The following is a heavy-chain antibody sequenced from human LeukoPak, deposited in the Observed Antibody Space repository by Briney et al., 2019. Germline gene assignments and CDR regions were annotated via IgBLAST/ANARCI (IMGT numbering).Heavy chain of an antibody. Sequence: PGGSLRLSCAASGFTVSSNYMSWVRQAPGKGLERVSVIYSGGSTYYADSVKGRFTISRDISKNTLYLQMNSLSAEDTAVYYCARGNWNYPFDYWGQGTLVTVSS. J-gene: IGHJ4*02. V-gene: IGHV3-53*01. CDR2: IYSGGST. D-gene: IGHD1-7*01. CDR1: GFTVSSNY. CDR3: ARGNWNYPFDY.